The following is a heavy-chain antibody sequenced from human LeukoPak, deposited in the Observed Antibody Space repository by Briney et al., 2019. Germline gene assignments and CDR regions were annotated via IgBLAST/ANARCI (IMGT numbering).Heavy chain of an antibody. Sequence: PGGSLRLSCAASGFTFSSYAMHWVRQAPGKGLEWVAVISYDGSNKYYADSVKGRFTISRDNSKNTLYLQMNSLRAEDTAVYYCARTPGYYYDSSGYFDYWGQGTLVTVSS. J-gene: IGHJ4*02. CDR3: ARTPGYYYDSSGYFDY. V-gene: IGHV3-30*04. CDR1: GFTFSSYA. CDR2: ISYDGSNK. D-gene: IGHD3-22*01.